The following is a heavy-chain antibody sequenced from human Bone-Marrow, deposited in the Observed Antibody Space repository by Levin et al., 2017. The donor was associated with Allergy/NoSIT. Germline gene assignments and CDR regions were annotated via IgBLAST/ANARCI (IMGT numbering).Heavy chain of an antibody. CDR3: TAFNSRDAFKM. D-gene: IGHD2-21*01. J-gene: IGHJ3*02. V-gene: IGHV3-15*01. CDR2: IKSKADGGTT. Sequence: SCAASGFPFSNDWMSWVRQTPGKGLEWVGRIKSKADGGTTDYAAPVKGRFTISRDDPKNTLYLLMNGLKTEDTAIYYCTAFNSRDAFKMWGQGTMVTVSS. CDR1: GFPFSNDW.